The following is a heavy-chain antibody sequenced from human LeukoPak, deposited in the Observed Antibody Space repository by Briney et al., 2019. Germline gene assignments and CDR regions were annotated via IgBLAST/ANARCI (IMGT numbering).Heavy chain of an antibody. D-gene: IGHD5-24*01. J-gene: IGHJ4*02. Sequence: PGGSLRLSCAASGLTFSNYGPSWVRQAPGKGLEWVSAISISGDTTYYTDSVKGRFTISRDNSKNTLYLQMNSLRAEDTAVYYCTTGGGNNNPWTWGQGTLVTVSS. V-gene: IGHV3-23*01. CDR1: GLTFSNYG. CDR2: ISISGDTT. CDR3: TTGGGNNNPWT.